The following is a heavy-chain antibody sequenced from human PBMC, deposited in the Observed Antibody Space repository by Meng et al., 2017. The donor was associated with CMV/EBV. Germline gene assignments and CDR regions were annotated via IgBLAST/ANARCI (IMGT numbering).Heavy chain of an antibody. J-gene: IGHJ6*02. V-gene: IGHV3-30-3*01. D-gene: IGHD4-17*01. CDR2: ISYDGSNK. CDR3: ARVRTVTTPYYYYYYGMDV. Sequence: GESLKISCAASGFTFSSYAMHWVRQAPGKGLEWVAVISYDGSNKYYADSVKGRFTISRDNSKNTLYPQMNSLRAEDTAVYYCARVRTVTTPYYYYYYGMDVWGQGTTVTVSS. CDR1: GFTFSSYA.